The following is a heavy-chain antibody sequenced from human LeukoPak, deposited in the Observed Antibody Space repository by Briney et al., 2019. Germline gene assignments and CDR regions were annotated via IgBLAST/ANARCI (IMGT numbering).Heavy chain of an antibody. J-gene: IGHJ6*02. CDR3: ARHGRYCTNGVCTGYCYYGMDV. D-gene: IGHD2-8*01. CDR2: IYYSGST. V-gene: IGHV4-39*01. Sequence: PSETLSLTCTVSGGSISSSSYYWGWIRQPPGKGLEWIGSIYYSGSTYYNPSLKSRVTISVDTSKNQFSLKLSSVTAADTAVYYCARHGRYCTNGVCTGYCYYGMDVWGQGTTVTVSS. CDR1: GGSISSSSYY.